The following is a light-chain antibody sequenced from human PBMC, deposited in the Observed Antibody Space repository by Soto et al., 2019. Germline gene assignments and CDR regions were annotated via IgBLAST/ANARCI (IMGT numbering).Light chain of an antibody. CDR2: EVS. CDR1: SSDVGGYNY. CDR3: TSYAGSNNFFYV. J-gene: IGLJ1*01. Sequence: QSVLTQPPSASGSPGQSVTISCTGTSSDVGGYNYVSWYQQHPGKAPKLMIYEVSKRPSGVPDRFSGSKSGNTASLTVFGLQAEDEADYYCTSYAGSNNFFYVFGTGTKLTVL. V-gene: IGLV2-8*01.